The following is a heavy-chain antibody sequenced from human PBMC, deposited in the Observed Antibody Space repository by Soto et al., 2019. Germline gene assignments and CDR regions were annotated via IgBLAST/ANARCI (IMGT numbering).Heavy chain of an antibody. J-gene: IGHJ4*02. CDR2: ISGSGGST. CDR3: ARWGSAWYLYYIDY. V-gene: IGHV3-23*01. D-gene: IGHD6-19*01. Sequence: PGGSLRLSCAASGFTFSSFTMTWVRQAPGKGLEWVSLISGSGGSTYSADSVKGRFTISRDDAKNSLYLQMTSLRADDAAVYYCARWGSAWYLYYIDYWGQGTQVTVSS. CDR1: GFTFSSFT.